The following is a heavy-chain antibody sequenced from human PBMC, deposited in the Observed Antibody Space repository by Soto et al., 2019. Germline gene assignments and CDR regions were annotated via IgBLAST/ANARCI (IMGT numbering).Heavy chain of an antibody. CDR3: ARAGNYYYDSSGLNIDY. Sequence: SETLSLTFTVSGGSISSYYWSWIRQPPGKGLEWIGYIYYSGSNNYNPSLKSRVTISVDTSKNQFSLKLSSVTAADTAVYYCARAGNYYYDSSGLNIDYWAQGTLVTVSS. V-gene: IGHV4-59*01. J-gene: IGHJ4*02. D-gene: IGHD3-22*01. CDR1: GGSISSYY. CDR2: IYYSGSN.